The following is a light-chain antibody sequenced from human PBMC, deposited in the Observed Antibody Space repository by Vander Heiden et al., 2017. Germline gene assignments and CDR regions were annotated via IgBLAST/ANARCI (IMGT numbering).Light chain of an antibody. J-gene: IGKJ1*01. V-gene: IGKV1-5*03. CDR2: QAS. CDR3: QQYNSYPWT. CDR1: QSVKSW. Sequence: DIQMTQSPSTLSESVGDTVTITCRASQSVKSWLAWHQQKPGKVPKLLIYQASTLESGVPSRFSGSESGTEFTLTISSLQPDDFAIYYCQQYNSYPWTFGQGTKVEI.